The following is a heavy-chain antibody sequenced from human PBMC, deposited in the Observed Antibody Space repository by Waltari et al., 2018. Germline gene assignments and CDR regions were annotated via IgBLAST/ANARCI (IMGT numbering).Heavy chain of an antibody. Sequence: QVLLQESGPGLVQASQTLSLTCTVSGDSLSSTDYYWSWIRRPAGKERQWIGRVSSTGGANYDPSRKRRATISVDSSKNEFSLSLTSVTAADTATYYCAREDLAVRKTGGFDYWGQGVMVSVSS. J-gene: IGHJ4*02. D-gene: IGHD6-19*01. V-gene: IGHV4-61*02. CDR3: AREDLAVRKTGGFDY. CDR2: VSSTGGA. CDR1: GDSLSSTDYY.